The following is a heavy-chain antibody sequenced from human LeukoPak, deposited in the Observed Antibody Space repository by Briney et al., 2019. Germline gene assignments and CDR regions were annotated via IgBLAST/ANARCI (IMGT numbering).Heavy chain of an antibody. D-gene: IGHD3-3*01. CDR2: IYHSGST. V-gene: IGHV4-30-2*01. Sequence: SETLSLTCAVSGGSISSGGYSWSWIRQPPGKGLEWIGYIYHSGSTYYNPSLKSRVTISVDRSKNQFSLKLSSVTAADTAVYYCARDNDFWSGYHHWGQGTLVTVSS. J-gene: IGHJ5*02. CDR1: GGSISSGGYS. CDR3: ARDNDFWSGYHH.